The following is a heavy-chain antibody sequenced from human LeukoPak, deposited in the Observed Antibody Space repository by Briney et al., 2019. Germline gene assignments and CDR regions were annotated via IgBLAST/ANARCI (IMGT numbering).Heavy chain of an antibody. J-gene: IGHJ4*02. D-gene: IGHD4-11*01. CDR3: AKDLYSNYGPADY. CDR1: GFTFSSYA. V-gene: IGHV3-23*01. Sequence: GGSLRLSCAASGFTFSSYAMSWVRQAPGKGLEWVSTINGGGVITHYADSVGGRFTISRDNSKKTLFLQMNSLRDEDTAVYYCAKDLYSNYGPADYWGQGNLVTVSS. CDR2: INGGGVIT.